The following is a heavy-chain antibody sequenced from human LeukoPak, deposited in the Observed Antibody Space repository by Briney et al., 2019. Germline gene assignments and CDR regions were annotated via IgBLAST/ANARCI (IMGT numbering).Heavy chain of an antibody. CDR3: ARTPSFCSSTSCYPTWFDP. D-gene: IGHD2-2*01. J-gene: IGHJ5*02. Sequence: SETLSLTCTVSGGSISSGDYYWSWIRQPPGKGLEWIGYIYYSGSTNYNPSLKSRVTISVDTSKNQFSLKLSSVTAADTAVYYCARTPSFCSSTSCYPTWFDPWGQGTLVTVSS. CDR2: IYYSGST. CDR1: GGSISSGDYY. V-gene: IGHV4-61*08.